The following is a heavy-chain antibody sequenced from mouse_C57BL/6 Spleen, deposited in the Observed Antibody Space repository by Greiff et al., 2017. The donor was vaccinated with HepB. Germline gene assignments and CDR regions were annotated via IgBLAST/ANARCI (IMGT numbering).Heavy chain of an antibody. CDR2: IYPSDSET. V-gene: IGHV1-61*01. J-gene: IGHJ4*01. D-gene: IGHD3-2*02. Sequence: QVHVKQPGAELVRPGSSVKLSCKASGYTFTSYWMDWVKQRPGQGLEWIGNIYPSDSETHYNQKFKDKATLTVDKSSSTAYMQLSSLTSEDSAVYYCASLQGYYAMDYWGQGTSVTVSS. CDR3: ASLQGYYAMDY. CDR1: GYTFTSYW.